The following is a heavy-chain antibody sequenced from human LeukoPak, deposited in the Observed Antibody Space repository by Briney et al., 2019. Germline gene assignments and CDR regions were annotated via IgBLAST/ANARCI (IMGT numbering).Heavy chain of an antibody. CDR2: ISISSSYI. Sequence: GGSLRLSCAASGFTFSSYSMNWVRQAPGKELEWVSSISISSSYIYYADSVKGRFTISRDNAKNSLYLQMNSLRAEDTAVYYCARRTTAMALDYWGQGTLVTVSS. D-gene: IGHD5-18*01. J-gene: IGHJ4*02. V-gene: IGHV3-21*01. CDR3: ARRTTAMALDY. CDR1: GFTFSSYS.